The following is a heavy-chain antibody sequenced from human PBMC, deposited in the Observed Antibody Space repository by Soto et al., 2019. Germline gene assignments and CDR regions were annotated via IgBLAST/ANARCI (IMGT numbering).Heavy chain of an antibody. V-gene: IGHV3-30-3*01. Sequence: QAELVESGGGVVQPGKSLRLSCVASGFTLSTYTIHWVRQAPGKGLQWVALVSGDGSTKRYADSVRGRFTISRDNSKNTVYLQRNRLSPDDTAVYYCARESLGDDENGHYYYGLDVWGQGTTVTVSS. CDR1: GFTLSTYT. J-gene: IGHJ6*02. CDR2: VSGDGSTK. CDR3: ARESLGDDENGHYYYGLDV. D-gene: IGHD2-21*01.